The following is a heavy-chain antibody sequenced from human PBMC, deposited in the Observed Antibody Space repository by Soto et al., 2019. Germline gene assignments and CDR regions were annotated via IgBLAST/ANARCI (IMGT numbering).Heavy chain of an antibody. Sequence: SETLSVTCTVSGGSITTGGYYWSWIRQLPGKGLEWIGHRYYSESTYYNPSLKSRVSISLDTSKNQFSLKLSFVTAADTAMYYCARTKCSGGSCYSWSLDYWGQGTPVTVSS. J-gene: IGHJ4*02. CDR1: GGSITTGGYY. D-gene: IGHD2-15*01. CDR3: ARTKCSGGSCYSWSLDY. V-gene: IGHV4-31*03. CDR2: RYYSEST.